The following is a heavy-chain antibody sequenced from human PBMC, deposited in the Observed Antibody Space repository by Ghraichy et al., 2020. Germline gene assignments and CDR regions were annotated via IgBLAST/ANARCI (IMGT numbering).Heavy chain of an antibody. CDR2: ISYDGSDK. V-gene: IGHV3-30-3*01. CDR3: ARGSGIQLWLQHYDY. CDR1: GFTFSDYT. Sequence: SLNISCAASGFTFSDYTIHWVRQAPGKGLEWVAVISYDGSDKYYADSVKGRFTISRDNPKNTLYLQMNSLRAEDTAVYNCARGSGIQLWLQHYDYWGQGTLVTVSS. D-gene: IGHD5-18*01. J-gene: IGHJ4*02.